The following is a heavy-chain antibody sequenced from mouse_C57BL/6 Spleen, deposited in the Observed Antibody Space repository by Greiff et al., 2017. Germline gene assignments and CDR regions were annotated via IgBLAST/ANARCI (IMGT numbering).Heavy chain of an antibody. CDR1: GYTFTDYY. CDR2: INPNNGGT. Sequence: EVQLQQSGPELVKPGASVKISCKASGYTFTDYYMNWVKQSHGKSLEWIGDINPNNGGTSYNQKFKGKATLTVDKSSSTAYMELRSLTSEDSAVYYCALLPYAMDYWGQGTSGTVSS. J-gene: IGHJ4*01. CDR3: ALLPYAMDY. V-gene: IGHV1-26*01. D-gene: IGHD2-1*01.